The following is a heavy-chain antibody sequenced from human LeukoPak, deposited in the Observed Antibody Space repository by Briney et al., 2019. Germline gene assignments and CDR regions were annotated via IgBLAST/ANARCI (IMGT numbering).Heavy chain of an antibody. Sequence: PGGSLRLSCAASGFTFSSYGMHGVRQAPGKGLEWVAFIRYDGSNKYYADSVKGRFTISRDNSKNTLYLQMNSLRAEDTAVYYCAKDLGNWNSEYYFDYWGQGTLVTVSS. CDR3: AKDLGNWNSEYYFDY. V-gene: IGHV3-30*02. D-gene: IGHD1-7*01. CDR1: GFTFSSYG. J-gene: IGHJ4*02. CDR2: IRYDGSNK.